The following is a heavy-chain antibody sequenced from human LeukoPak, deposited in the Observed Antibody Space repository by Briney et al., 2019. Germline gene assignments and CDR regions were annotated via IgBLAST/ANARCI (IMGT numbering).Heavy chain of an antibody. Sequence: GGSLRLSCAASGFSFSTYWMNWVRQPPGKGLEWVANIMRDGSEKYYVDSVKGRFTISRDNAKNSLYLQMNSLRAEDTAVYYCARDPSRGYSYGYADYWGQESLVIVSS. CDR1: GFSFSTYW. D-gene: IGHD5-18*01. J-gene: IGHJ4*02. V-gene: IGHV3-7*01. CDR3: ARDPSRGYSYGYADY. CDR2: IMRDGSEK.